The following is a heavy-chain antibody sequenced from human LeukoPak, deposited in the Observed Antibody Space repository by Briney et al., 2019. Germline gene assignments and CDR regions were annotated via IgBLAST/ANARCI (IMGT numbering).Heavy chain of an antibody. CDR2: INPNSGGT. CDR3: ARAGELGGYYYYYMDV. V-gene: IGHV1-2*02. D-gene: IGHD1-26*01. J-gene: IGHJ6*03. CDR1: GYTFTGYY. Sequence: ASVKVSCKASGYTFTGYYMHWVRQAPGQGLEWMGWINPNSGGTNYAQKFQGRVTMTRDTSISTAYMELSRLRSDDTAVYYCARAGELGGYYYYYMDVWGKGTTVTVSS.